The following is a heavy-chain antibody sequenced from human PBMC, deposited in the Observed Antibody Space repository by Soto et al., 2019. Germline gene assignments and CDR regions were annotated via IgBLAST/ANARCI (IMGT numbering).Heavy chain of an antibody. V-gene: IGHV3-30*18. Sequence: PGGSLRLSCAASGFTFSNYGIHWVRQAPGKGLEWVAVISYDGSNKYYADSVKGRFTISRDNSKNTLYLQMNSLRAEDTAVYYCAKGDWFDPSGQGTLVTVSS. J-gene: IGHJ5*02. CDR1: GFTFSNYG. CDR3: AKGDWFDP. CDR2: ISYDGSNK.